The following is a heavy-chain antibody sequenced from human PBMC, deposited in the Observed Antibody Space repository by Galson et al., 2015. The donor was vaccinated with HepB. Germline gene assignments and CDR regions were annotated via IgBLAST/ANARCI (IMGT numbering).Heavy chain of an antibody. J-gene: IGHJ3*02. V-gene: IGHV3-30*02. CDR1: GFTFSSYG. Sequence: SLRLSCAASGFTFSSYGMHWVRQAPGKGLEWVAFIRYDGSNKYYADSVKGRFTISRDNSKNTLYLQMNSLRAEDTAVYYCAKETYDILTGYRRIVWHDAFDIWGQGTMVTVSS. D-gene: IGHD3-9*01. CDR2: IRYDGSNK. CDR3: AKETYDILTGYRRIVWHDAFDI.